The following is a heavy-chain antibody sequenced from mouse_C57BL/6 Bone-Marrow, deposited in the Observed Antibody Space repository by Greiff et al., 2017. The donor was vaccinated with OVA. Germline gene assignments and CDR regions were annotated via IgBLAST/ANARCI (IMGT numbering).Heavy chain of an antibody. CDR2: IYPGDGDT. D-gene: IGHD2-4*01. Sequence: QVQLQQSGPELVKPGASVKISCKASGYAFSSSWMNWVKQRPGKGLEWIGRIYPGDGDTNYNGKFKGKATLTADKSSSTAYMQLSSLTSEDSAVYFCARAGYDYEGYWGQGTTLTVSS. J-gene: IGHJ2*01. V-gene: IGHV1-82*01. CDR1: GYAFSSSW. CDR3: ARAGYDYEGY.